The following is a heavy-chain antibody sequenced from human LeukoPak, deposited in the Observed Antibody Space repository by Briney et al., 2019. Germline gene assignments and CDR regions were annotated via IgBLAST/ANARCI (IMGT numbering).Heavy chain of an antibody. V-gene: IGHV3-30-3*01. CDR1: GFTFSSYA. CDR2: ISYDGSNK. Sequence: GGSLRLSCAASGFTFSSYAMHWVRQAPGKGLEWVAVISYDGSNKYYADSVKGRFTISRDNSKNTLYLQMNSLRAEDTAVYYCARDFSLDYWGQGTLVTVSS. D-gene: IGHD2/OR15-2a*01. J-gene: IGHJ4*02. CDR3: ARDFSLDY.